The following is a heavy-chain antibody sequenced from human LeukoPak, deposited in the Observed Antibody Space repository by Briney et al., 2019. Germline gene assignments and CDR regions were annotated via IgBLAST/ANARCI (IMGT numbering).Heavy chain of an antibody. Sequence: SVKVSCKASGGTFSSYAISWVRQAPGQGLEWMGGIIPIFGTANYAQKFQGRVTITADESTSTAYMELRSLRSDDTAVYYCARDRQQLADYWGQGTLVTVSS. J-gene: IGHJ4*02. CDR2: IIPIFGTA. CDR1: GGTFSSYA. D-gene: IGHD6-13*01. V-gene: IGHV1-69*13. CDR3: ARDRQQLADY.